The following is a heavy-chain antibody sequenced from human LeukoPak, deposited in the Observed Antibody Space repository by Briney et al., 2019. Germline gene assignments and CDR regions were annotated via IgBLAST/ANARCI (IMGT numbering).Heavy chain of an antibody. Sequence: GGSLRLSCAASGFTFSAFSMNWVRQAPGKGLEWVSFISSSSSYIYYADSVKGRFTISRDNAKNLLYLQMNSLRADDTAVYYCARGPCGGDCFQDYWGQGTLVTVSS. J-gene: IGHJ4*02. CDR3: ARGPCGGDCFQDY. V-gene: IGHV3-21*01. D-gene: IGHD2-21*02. CDR1: GFTFSAFS. CDR2: ISSSSSYI.